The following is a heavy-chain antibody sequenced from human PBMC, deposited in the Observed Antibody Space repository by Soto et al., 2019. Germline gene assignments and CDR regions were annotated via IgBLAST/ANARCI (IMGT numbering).Heavy chain of an antibody. CDR3: ARLSPGSSWYGNNFAP. V-gene: IGHV4-59*08. J-gene: IGHJ5*02. Sequence: SETLSLTCTVSGGSISSYYWSWIRQPPGKGLEWIGYIYYSGSTNYNPSLKSRVTISVDTSKNQFSLKLSSVTAADTAVYYCARLSPGSSWYGNNFAPWGQGTLVTVSS. CDR2: IYYSGST. CDR1: GGSISSYY. D-gene: IGHD6-13*01.